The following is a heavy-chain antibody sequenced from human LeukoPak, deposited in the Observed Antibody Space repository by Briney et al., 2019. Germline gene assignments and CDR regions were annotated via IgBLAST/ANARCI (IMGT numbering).Heavy chain of an antibody. J-gene: IGHJ4*02. CDR3: ATDRGSSPFDY. CDR2: IWSDGSTK. CDR1: GFTFSNYG. Sequence: PGRSLRLSCAASGFTFSNYGMHWVRQTPGKGLEWVAVIWSDGSTKKYADSVKGRFTISRDNSQNTLYLQMNSLRAEDTAVYYCATDRGSSPFDYWGQGTLVTVPS. V-gene: IGHV3-33*01. D-gene: IGHD6-6*01.